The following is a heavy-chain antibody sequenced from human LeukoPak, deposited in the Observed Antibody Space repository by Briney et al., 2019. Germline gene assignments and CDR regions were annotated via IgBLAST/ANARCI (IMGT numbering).Heavy chain of an antibody. Sequence: PSETLSLTCAVSGGSISSSNWWSWVRQPQGKGLEWIGEIYHSGSTNYNPSLKSRVTISVDKSKNQFSLKLSSVTAADTAVYYCARGRTRLPRPKPYCDYWGQGTLVTVSS. CDR1: GGSISSSNW. D-gene: IGHD3-16*01. CDR3: ARGRTRLPRPKPYCDY. CDR2: IYHSGST. V-gene: IGHV4-4*02. J-gene: IGHJ4*02.